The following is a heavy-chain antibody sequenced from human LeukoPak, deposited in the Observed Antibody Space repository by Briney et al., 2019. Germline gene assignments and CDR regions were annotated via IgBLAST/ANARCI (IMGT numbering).Heavy chain of an antibody. V-gene: IGHV3-30-3*01. CDR3: AREGRIVVVPAAMSEVKPDYYYYYGMDV. CDR1: GFTFSSYA. CDR2: ISYDGSNK. J-gene: IGHJ6*02. D-gene: IGHD2-2*01. Sequence: GGSLRLSCAASGFTFSSYAMHWVRQAPGKGLEWVAVISYDGSNKYYADSVKGRFTISRDNSKNTLYLQMNNLRAEDTAVYYCAREGRIVVVPAAMSEVKPDYYYYYGMDVWGQGTMVTVSS.